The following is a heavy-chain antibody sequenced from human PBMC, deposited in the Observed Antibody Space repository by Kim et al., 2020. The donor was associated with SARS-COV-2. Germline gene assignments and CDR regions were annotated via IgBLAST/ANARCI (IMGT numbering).Heavy chain of an antibody. V-gene: IGHV1-3*01. J-gene: IGHJ6*02. D-gene: IGHD6-19*01. CDR3: AREGGIAVAGNSNGMDV. Sequence: FQGRVTITRDTSASTAYMELSSLRSEDTAVYYCAREGGIAVAGNSNGMDVWGQGTTVTVSS.